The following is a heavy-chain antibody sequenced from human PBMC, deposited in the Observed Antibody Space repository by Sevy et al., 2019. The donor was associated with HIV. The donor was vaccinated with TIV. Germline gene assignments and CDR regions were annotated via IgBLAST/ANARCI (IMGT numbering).Heavy chain of an antibody. CDR1: GFTFSKAW. Sequence: GGSLRLSCAASGFTFSKAWMSWVRQAPGKGLEWVGRIKRNTDGGTTDYAEPVKGRLTISRDDSKNTLYLQVNSLKTDDTAVYYCTTKKDFWSGSFYFDYWGQGTLVTVSS. CDR3: TTKKDFWSGSFYFDY. V-gene: IGHV3-15*01. J-gene: IGHJ4*02. CDR2: IKRNTDGGTT. D-gene: IGHD3-3*01.